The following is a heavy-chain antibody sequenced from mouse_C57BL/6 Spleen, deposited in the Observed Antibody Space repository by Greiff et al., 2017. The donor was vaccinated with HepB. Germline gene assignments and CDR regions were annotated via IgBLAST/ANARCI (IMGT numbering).Heavy chain of an antibody. V-gene: IGHV5-16*01. Sequence: EVKLVESEGGLVQPGSSMKLSCTASGFTFSDYYMAWVRQVPEKGLEWVANINYDGSSTYYLDSLKSRFIISRDNAKNILYLQMSSLKSEDTATYYCARGLGDFDYGGQGTTLTVSS. CDR3: ARGLGDFDY. CDR2: INYDGSST. CDR1: GFTFSDYY. D-gene: IGHD4-1*01. J-gene: IGHJ2*01.